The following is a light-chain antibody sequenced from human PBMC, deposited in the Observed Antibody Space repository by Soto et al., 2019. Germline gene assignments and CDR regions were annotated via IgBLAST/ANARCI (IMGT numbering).Light chain of an antibody. CDR1: QSISRW. CDR3: QQYNDSLSYT. V-gene: IGKV1-5*03. J-gene: IGKJ2*01. CDR2: GAS. Sequence: DIQLTQSPSTLSASVGDRVTITCRASQSISRWLAWYQQKPGTAPKLLIYGASTLQSGVPTRFSGKRSGTEFTLSVSSLQPDDFATYYCQQYNDSLSYTFGQGTKLEIK.